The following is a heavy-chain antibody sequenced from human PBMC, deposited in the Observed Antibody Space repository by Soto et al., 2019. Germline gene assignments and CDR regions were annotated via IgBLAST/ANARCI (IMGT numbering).Heavy chain of an antibody. Sequence: TETLTVTSAVYGGSFSGYYWSWIRQPPGKGLEWIGEINHSGRTNYNPSLKSRVTISVDTSKNQFSLKLSSVTAADTAVYYCARTMWIAAAGTSYYYYGMDVWCQGTTVT. CDR1: GGSFSGYY. D-gene: IGHD6-13*01. CDR3: ARTMWIAAAGTSYYYYGMDV. J-gene: IGHJ6*02. CDR2: INHSGRT. V-gene: IGHV4-34*01.